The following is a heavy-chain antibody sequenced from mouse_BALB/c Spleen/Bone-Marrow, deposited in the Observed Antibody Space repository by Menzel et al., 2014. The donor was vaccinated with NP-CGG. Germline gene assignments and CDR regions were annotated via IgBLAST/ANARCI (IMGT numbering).Heavy chain of an antibody. CDR1: GYTFSTYW. CDR2: ILPGSGTT. CDR3: ARLITTGGFAY. D-gene: IGHD2-4*01. J-gene: IGHJ3*01. V-gene: IGHV1-9*01. Sequence: QVQLQQSGAELMKPGASVKISCKATGYTFSTYWIEWVKQRPGHGLEWIGEILPGSGTTNYNEKFKGKATFTADTSSXTAYLQLSSLTSEDSAVYYCARLITTGGFAYWGQGTLVTVSA.